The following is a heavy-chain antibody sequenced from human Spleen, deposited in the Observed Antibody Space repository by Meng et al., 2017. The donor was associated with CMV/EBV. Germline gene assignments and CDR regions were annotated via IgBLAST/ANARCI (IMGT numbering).Heavy chain of an antibody. J-gene: IGHJ6*02. CDR2: ISSSSDYI. CDR3: AREEYYYGMDV. CDR1: GFTFSIYS. V-gene: IGHV3-21*01. Sequence: GGSLRLSCAASGFTFSIYSMNWVRQAPGKGLEWVSCISSSSDYIYYADSVKGRFTISRDNAKNSLFLQMNSLRAEDSAVYFCAREEYYYGMDVWGQGTTVTVSS.